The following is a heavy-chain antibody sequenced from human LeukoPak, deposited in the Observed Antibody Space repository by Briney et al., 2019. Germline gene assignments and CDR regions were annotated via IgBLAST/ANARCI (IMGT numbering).Heavy chain of an antibody. Sequence: PGGSLRLSCAASGFTFDNYGMSWVRQVPGKGLEWVSSINGNGGSTAYADSVKGRFTISRDNAKNSLYLQMNSLRAEDTAVYYCARDPARGNWFDPWGQGTLVTVSS. V-gene: IGHV3-20*04. J-gene: IGHJ5*02. CDR3: ARDPARGNWFDP. CDR1: GFTFDNYG. CDR2: INGNGGST. D-gene: IGHD3-16*01.